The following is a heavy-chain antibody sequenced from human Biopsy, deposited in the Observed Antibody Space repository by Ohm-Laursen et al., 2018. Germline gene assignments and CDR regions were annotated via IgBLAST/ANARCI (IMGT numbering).Heavy chain of an antibody. J-gene: IGHJ5*02. CDR1: GGSIGSFF. CDR2: IYSSGST. CDR3: AREPRIAAVAYFDP. V-gene: IGHV4-4*07. D-gene: IGHD6-13*01. Sequence: SDTLSLTCTVSGGSIGSFFWSWIRQPAGKGLEWIGRIYSSGSTNHNPSLKSRVTMSVDTSKNQFSLILSSMTAADTAVYYCAREPRIAAVAYFDPWGQGTLVTVSS.